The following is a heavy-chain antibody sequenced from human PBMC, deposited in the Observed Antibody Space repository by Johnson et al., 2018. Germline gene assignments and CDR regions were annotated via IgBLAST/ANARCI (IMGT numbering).Heavy chain of an antibody. V-gene: IGHV3-74*01. J-gene: IGHJ6*02. CDR3: ARAGSSRKYYYYGMDV. D-gene: IGHD6-13*01. CDR1: GFTFRSYW. CDR2: INSDGSST. Sequence: VQLQESGGGLVKPGGSLRLSCAASGFTFRSYWMHWVRQAPGKGLVWVSRINSDGSSTNYADSVKGRFTISRDNSKNTLYLQMNSLRAEDTAVYYWARAGSSRKYYYYGMDVWGQGTTVTVSS.